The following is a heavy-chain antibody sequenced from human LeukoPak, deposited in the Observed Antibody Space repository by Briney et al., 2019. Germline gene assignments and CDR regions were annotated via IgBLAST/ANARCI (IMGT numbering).Heavy chain of an antibody. Sequence: GWSLPLSCAASGLTFISYSMNWVRQAPGKGLEWVSSISSSSSYLYYADSVKGGFTIPRDNAKNSLYLQMNSLRAEDTAVYYCARVRYGDYGNVDYWGQGTLVTVSS. CDR2: ISSSSSYL. D-gene: IGHD4-17*01. CDR1: GLTFISYS. V-gene: IGHV3-21*01. J-gene: IGHJ4*02. CDR3: ARVRYGDYGNVDY.